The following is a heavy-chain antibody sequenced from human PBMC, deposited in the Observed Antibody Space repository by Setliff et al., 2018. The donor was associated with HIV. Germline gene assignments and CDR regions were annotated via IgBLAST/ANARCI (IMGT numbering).Heavy chain of an antibody. CDR1: GYSFIRNG. CDR2: INPKSGGT. CDR3: ARHASTWYYESSGPHFDY. Sequence: ASVKVSCKTSGYSFIRNGISWVRQAPGQGLEWMGRINPKSGGTNYAQKLQGRVTMTTDTSTSTAYMELRSLRSDDTAVYYCARHASTWYYESSGPHFDYWGQGTLVTVSS. V-gene: IGHV1-18*01. D-gene: IGHD3-22*01. J-gene: IGHJ4*02.